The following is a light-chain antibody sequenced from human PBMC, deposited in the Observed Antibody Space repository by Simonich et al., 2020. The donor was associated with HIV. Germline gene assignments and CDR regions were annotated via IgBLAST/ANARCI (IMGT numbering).Light chain of an antibody. V-gene: IGKV3-15*01. CDR2: GAS. J-gene: IGKJ1*01. CDR3: KQYYSYPRT. CDR1: QSVSSN. Sequence: MTQSPATLSVSPGERATLSCRASQSVSSNLAWYQQKPGQAPRLLIYGASTRATGIPARFSGSGSGTEFTLTISSMQSEDFAVYYCKQYYSYPRTFGQGTKVEIK.